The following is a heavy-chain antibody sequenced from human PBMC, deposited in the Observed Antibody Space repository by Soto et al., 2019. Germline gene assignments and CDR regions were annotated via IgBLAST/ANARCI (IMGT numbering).Heavy chain of an antibody. V-gene: IGHV4-39*01. D-gene: IGHD3-10*01. CDR3: ARGIDYYGSGSYYSRQHFDY. Sequence: SETLSLTCTVPGGSIITSTYYWGWILQAPGKGLEWIGSIYYSGSTYYTPSLKSRATISVDTSKNQFSLNLRSVTAADTAVYYCARGIDYYGSGSYYSRQHFDYWGQGALVTVSS. CDR2: IYYSGST. J-gene: IGHJ4*02. CDR1: GGSIITSTYY.